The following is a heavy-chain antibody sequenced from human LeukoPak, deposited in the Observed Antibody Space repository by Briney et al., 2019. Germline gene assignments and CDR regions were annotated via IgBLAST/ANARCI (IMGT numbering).Heavy chain of an antibody. J-gene: IGHJ5*02. Sequence: SETLSLTCTVSGGSISGYSWSWIRQPPGKGLEWIGEINHSGSTNYNPSLKSRVTISVDTSKNQFSLKLSSVTAGDTAVYYCAKGSIAVAGRGRNEFDPWGQGTLVTVSS. V-gene: IGHV4-34*01. D-gene: IGHD6-19*01. CDR2: INHSGST. CDR3: AKGSIAVAGRGRNEFDP. CDR1: GGSISGYS.